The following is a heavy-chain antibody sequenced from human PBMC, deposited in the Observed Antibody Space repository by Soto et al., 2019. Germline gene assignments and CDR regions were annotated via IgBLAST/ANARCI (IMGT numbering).Heavy chain of an antibody. CDR3: VSWDDLTSIAARGYFDY. CDR2: ISSNGGST. Sequence: GGSLRLSCSASGFTFSSYAMHWVRQAPGKGLEYVSAISSNGGSTYYADSVKGRFTISRDNSKNTLYLQMSSLRAEDTAVYYCVSWDDLTSIAARGYFDYWGQGTLVTVSS. CDR1: GFTFSSYA. J-gene: IGHJ4*02. D-gene: IGHD6-6*01. V-gene: IGHV3-64D*08.